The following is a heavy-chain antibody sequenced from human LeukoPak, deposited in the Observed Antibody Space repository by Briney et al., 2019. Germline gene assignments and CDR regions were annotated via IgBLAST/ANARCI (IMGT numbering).Heavy chain of an antibody. D-gene: IGHD4-23*01. CDR2: ISGSGGST. CDR3: AKSHLGMNSFGWFDY. CDR1: GFTFSSYA. V-gene: IGHV3-23*01. J-gene: IGHJ4*02. Sequence: QSGGSLRLSCAASGFTFSSYAMSWVRQAPGKGLEWVSAISGSGGSTYYADSVKGRFTISRDNSKNMLYLQMNSLRAEDTAVYYCAKSHLGMNSFGWFDYWGQGTLVTVSS.